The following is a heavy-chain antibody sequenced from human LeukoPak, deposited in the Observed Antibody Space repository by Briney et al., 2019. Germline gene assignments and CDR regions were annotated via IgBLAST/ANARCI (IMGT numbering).Heavy chain of an antibody. CDR2: INTDESSR. CDR3: ARGVYGGNTNWFDP. D-gene: IGHD4-23*01. Sequence: GSLRLSCAAPVFSFSSYMMQWVRHALGKGLVWGSRINTDESSRSYADSVKGRFTISRDNAKNTLYLQMNSLRAEDTALYYCARGVYGGNTNWFDPWGQGTLVTVSS. J-gene: IGHJ5*02. V-gene: IGHV3-74*01. CDR1: VFSFSSYM.